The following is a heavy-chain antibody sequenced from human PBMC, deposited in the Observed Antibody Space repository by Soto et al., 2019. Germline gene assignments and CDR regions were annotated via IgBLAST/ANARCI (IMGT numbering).Heavy chain of an antibody. CDR2: IGHSGGT. V-gene: IGHV4-34*01. CDR3: ARGAKFTYGLD. J-gene: IGHJ4*02. D-gene: IGHD4-17*01. CDR1: GGPFSDYY. Sequence: QVQLQQWGAGLLQPSEPLSLTCALYGGPFSDYYLAWIRQPPGKGLEWIGEIGHSGGTRYSPPFRSRVTMSIDTSKRQISLKLTSVTAADTAVYYCARGAKFTYGLDWGQGTLVTVSS.